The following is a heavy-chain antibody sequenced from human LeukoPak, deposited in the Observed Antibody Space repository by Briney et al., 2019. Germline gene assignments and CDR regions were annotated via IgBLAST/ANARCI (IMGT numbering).Heavy chain of an antibody. D-gene: IGHD3-10*01. J-gene: IGHJ4*02. CDR3: VSADYFGSGTYFTY. CDR2: IHYGGST. Sequence: SETLSLTCTVSGGSISSYYWSWIRQPPGKGLEWIGYIHYGGSTNYNPSLKSRVTISVDTSNNQFSLKVSSVTAADTAVYYCVSADYFGSGTYFTYWGQGTLVTVSS. CDR1: GGSISSYY. V-gene: IGHV4-59*08.